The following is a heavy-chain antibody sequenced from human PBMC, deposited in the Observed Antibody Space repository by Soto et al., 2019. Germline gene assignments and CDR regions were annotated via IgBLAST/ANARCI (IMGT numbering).Heavy chain of an antibody. J-gene: IGHJ4*02. CDR2: ISYDGLNK. V-gene: IGHV3-30*18. CDR1: GFTFSSYG. Sequence: QVHLVESGGGVVQPGRSLRLSCAASGFTFSSYGMHWVRQAPGKGLEWVATISYDGLNKYYADSVKGRFTVSRDNSKNTLHLQINSLRAEDTSVYYCAKEQVNSYNYFDYWGQGALVTVSS. D-gene: IGHD2-21*01. CDR3: AKEQVNSYNYFDY.